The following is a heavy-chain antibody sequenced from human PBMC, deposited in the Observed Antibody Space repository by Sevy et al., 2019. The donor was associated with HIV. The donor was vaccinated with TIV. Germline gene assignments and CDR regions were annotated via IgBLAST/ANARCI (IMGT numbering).Heavy chain of an antibody. J-gene: IGHJ5*02. CDR1: GFNLGEYP. V-gene: IGHV3-49*03. Sequence: GGSLRLSCRASGFNLGEYPMSWFRQAPGKGLAWVGFIRSKASGGTTQYAASVKGRFTISRDDSESIAYLQMNSLKIEDTAVYYCSKGGSGTGWFDPWGQGTLVTVS. CDR3: SKGGSGTGWFDP. D-gene: IGHD3-10*01. CDR2: IRSKASGGTT.